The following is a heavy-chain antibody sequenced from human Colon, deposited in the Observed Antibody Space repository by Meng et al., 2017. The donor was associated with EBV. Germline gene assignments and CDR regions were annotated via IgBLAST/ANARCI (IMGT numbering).Heavy chain of an antibody. J-gene: IGHJ4*02. CDR1: GYTFTRYP. Sequence: VPLVQAGAELKKPGASVKVSCKASGYTFTRYPMSWVRQAPGQGLEWMGWISTNTGNPTYAQGFRGRFVFSVDTSVSTAYLQISSLKAEDTAVYYCGTLKYTSGFYGPAYWGQGALVTVSS. CDR2: ISTNTGNP. D-gene: IGHD6-19*01. CDR3: GTLKYTSGFYGPAY. V-gene: IGHV7-4-1*02.